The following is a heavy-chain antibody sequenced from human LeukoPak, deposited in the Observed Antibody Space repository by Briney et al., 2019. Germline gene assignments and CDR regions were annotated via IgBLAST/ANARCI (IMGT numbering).Heavy chain of an antibody. CDR2: INPSGGST. Sequence: GASVKVSCKASGYTFTSYYIHWVRQAPGQGLDWMGLINPSGGSTTYAQNFQGRVSMTTDTSTSTVNMELSSLRSEDTAPYYCARHGMDVWGQGTTVTVSS. V-gene: IGHV1-46*03. CDR3: ARHGMDV. J-gene: IGHJ6*02. CDR1: GYTFTSYY.